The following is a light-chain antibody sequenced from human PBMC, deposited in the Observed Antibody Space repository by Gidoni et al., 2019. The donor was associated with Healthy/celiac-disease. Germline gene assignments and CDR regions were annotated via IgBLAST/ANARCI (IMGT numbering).Light chain of an antibody. Sequence: DIQMTQSPSTLSASVGDRVTIPCRASQSISSWLAWYQQKPGKAPKLLIYDASSLESGVPSRFSGSGSGTEFTLTISSLQPDDFATYYCQQYNSYSLSITFGQGTRLEIK. J-gene: IGKJ5*01. V-gene: IGKV1-5*01. CDR2: DAS. CDR1: QSISSW. CDR3: QQYNSYSLSIT.